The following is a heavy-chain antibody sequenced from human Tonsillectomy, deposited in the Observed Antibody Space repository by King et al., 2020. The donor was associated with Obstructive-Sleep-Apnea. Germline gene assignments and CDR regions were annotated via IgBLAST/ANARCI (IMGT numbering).Heavy chain of an antibody. CDR1: GGSISSSSYY. V-gene: IGHV4-39*07. CDR3: ARTSPNFYDSSGYYYSSFDY. D-gene: IGHD3-22*01. Sequence: QLQESGPGLVKPSETLSLTCTVSGGSISSSSYYWGWIRQPPGKGLGWMWSIYYSGSTYYNPSLKSRVTISVDTSKNQFSLKLSSVTAADTAVYYWARTSPNFYDSSGYYYSSFDYWGQGTLVTVSS. CDR2: IYYSGST. J-gene: IGHJ4*02.